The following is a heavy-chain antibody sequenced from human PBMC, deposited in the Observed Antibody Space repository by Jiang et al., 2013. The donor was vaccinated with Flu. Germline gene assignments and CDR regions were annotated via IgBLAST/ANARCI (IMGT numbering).Heavy chain of an antibody. Sequence: LLKPSETLSLTCTVSGGSISSYYWSWIRQPPGKGLEWIGYIYYSGSTNYNPSLKSRVTISVDTSKNQFSLKLSSVTAADTAVYYCARHRYCSGGSCYAFYFDYWGQGTLVTVSS. CDR3: ARHRYCSGGSCYAFYFDY. CDR1: GGSISSYY. D-gene: IGHD2-15*01. CDR2: IYYSGST. V-gene: IGHV4-59*08. J-gene: IGHJ4*02.